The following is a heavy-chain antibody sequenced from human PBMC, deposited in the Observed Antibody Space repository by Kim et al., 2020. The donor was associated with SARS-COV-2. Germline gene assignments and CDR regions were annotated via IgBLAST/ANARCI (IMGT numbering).Heavy chain of an antibody. CDR1: GFTFNSHV. D-gene: IGHD1-26*01. Sequence: GGSLRLSCAASGFTFNSHVMHWVRQAPGKGLEWVALISYEGSTQQYTDSVKGRFTVSRDNSKNTLFLQMNTLRPEDTAVYYCARNLVGDTDLGPWGQGTLVTVSS. CDR3: ARNLVGDTDLGP. CDR2: ISYEGSTQ. J-gene: IGHJ5*02. V-gene: IGHV3-30*14.